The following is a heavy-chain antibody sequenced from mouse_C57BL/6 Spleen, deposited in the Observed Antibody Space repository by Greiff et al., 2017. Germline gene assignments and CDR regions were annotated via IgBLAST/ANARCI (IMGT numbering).Heavy chain of an antibody. CDR1: GFTFSDAW. V-gene: IGHV6-6*01. CDR2: IRNKANNHAT. D-gene: IGHD1-1*01. CDR3: TSGGGSSDWYFDV. J-gene: IGHJ1*03. Sequence: EVMLVESGGGLVQPGGSMKLSCAASGFTFSDAWMDWVRQSPEKGLEWVAEIRNKANNHATYYAESVKGRFTISRDDSKSSVYRQMNSLRAEDTGIYYCTSGGGSSDWYFDVWGTGTTVTVSS.